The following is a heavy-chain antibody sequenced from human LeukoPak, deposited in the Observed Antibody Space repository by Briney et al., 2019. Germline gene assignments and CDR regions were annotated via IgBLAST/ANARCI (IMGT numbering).Heavy chain of an antibody. CDR2: ISGSGGST. CDR3: AKSQYPQWELHSNMDV. D-gene: IGHD1-26*01. Sequence: GGSLRLSCAASGFTFSSYAMSWVRQAPGKGLEWVSAISGSGGSTYYADSVKGRFTISRDNSKNTLYLQMNSLRAEDTAVYYCAKSQYPQWELHSNMDVWGKGTTVTVSS. CDR1: GFTFSSYA. J-gene: IGHJ6*03. V-gene: IGHV3-23*01.